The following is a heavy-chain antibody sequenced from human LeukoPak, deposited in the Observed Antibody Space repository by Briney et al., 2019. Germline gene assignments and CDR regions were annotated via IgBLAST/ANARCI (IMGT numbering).Heavy chain of an antibody. CDR1: GFTFDGYA. CDR2: ISWNSGNI. D-gene: IGHD6-13*01. J-gene: IGHJ3*02. CDR3: AKSGAAAGRPINAFDI. V-gene: IGHV3-9*01. Sequence: QSGGSLRLSCAASGFTFDGYAMHWVRQAPGKGLEWVSSISWNSGNIGYADSVKGRFTISRDNAKNSLYLQMNSLRAEDTALYFCAKSGAAAGRPINAFDIWGQGTMVTVSS.